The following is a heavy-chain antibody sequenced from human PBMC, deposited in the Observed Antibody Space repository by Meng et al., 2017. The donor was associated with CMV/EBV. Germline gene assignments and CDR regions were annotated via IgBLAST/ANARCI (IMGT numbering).Heavy chain of an antibody. V-gene: IGHV3-30-3*01. D-gene: IGHD2-15*01. CDR2: ISYDGSNK. CDR3: AGYSEPDY. Sequence: QVQLVGSGGGVVQPGRSLRLSCAASGFTFSSYAMHWVRQAPGKGLEWVAVISYDGSNKYYADSVKGRFTISRDNSKNTLYLQMNSLRAEDMAVYYCAGYSEPDYWGQGTLVTVSS. CDR1: GFTFSSYA. J-gene: IGHJ4*02.